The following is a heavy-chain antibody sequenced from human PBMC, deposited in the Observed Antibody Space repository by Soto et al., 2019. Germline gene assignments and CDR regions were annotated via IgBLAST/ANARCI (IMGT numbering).Heavy chain of an antibody. Sequence: EVQLLESGGGLVQPGGSLRLSCVGSGFTFSSYDMTWVRQAPGKGLEWVSSFSFYGRRDNTYYADSVKGRFTISRDNSKNTVYLQMDNLRVEDTAVYYCAKALYKGNGSPNDHWGQGTLVTVSS. CDR1: GFTFSSYD. V-gene: IGHV3-23*01. D-gene: IGHD1-26*01. CDR2: FSFYGRRDNT. CDR3: AKALYKGNGSPNDH. J-gene: IGHJ4*02.